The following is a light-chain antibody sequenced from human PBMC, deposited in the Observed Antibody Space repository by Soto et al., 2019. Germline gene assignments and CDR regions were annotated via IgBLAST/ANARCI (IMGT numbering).Light chain of an antibody. Sequence: QSVLTQPASVSGSPGQSITISCTGTSSDVGSGSHNLVSWYQQRPGKAPKVMIYEGTKRPSGVSNRLSGSKSGNTASLTISGLQAEDEADYYCCSYAGSFTYVFGTGTKLTVL. CDR1: SSDVGSGSHNL. J-gene: IGLJ1*01. V-gene: IGLV2-23*01. CDR2: EGT. CDR3: CSYAGSFTYV.